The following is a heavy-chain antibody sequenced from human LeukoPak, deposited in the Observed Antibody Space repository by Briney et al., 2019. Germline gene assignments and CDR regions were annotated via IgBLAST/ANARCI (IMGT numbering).Heavy chain of an antibody. Sequence: PSETLSLTCAVSGGSFSGYSCSWVRQPPGKGLEWVAEINRSGGTTYNPSLKSRVTISLDKSTKQFSLQLRNVSTADTAVCYYARGSPPTGDNHVDYGIFGIWGQGTMVTASS. D-gene: IGHD4/OR15-4a*01. CDR3: ARGSPPTGDNHVDYGIFGI. CDR2: INRSGGT. J-gene: IGHJ3*02. V-gene: IGHV4-34*01. CDR1: GGSFSGYS.